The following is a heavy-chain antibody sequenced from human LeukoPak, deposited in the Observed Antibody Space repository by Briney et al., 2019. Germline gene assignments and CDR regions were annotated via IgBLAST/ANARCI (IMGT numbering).Heavy chain of an antibody. J-gene: IGHJ5*01. CDR3: AKVYEYGDHDWFDS. Sequence: GGSLRLSCAASGFTFSSYAMSWVRQAPGKGLEWVAFIRYDRSNKQYADSVKGRFTISRDNSKNTLYLQVSSLRAEDTAVYYCAKVYEYGDHDWFDSWGQGTLVTVSS. D-gene: IGHD4/OR15-4a*01. CDR1: GFTFSSYA. CDR2: IRYDRSNK. V-gene: IGHV3-30*02.